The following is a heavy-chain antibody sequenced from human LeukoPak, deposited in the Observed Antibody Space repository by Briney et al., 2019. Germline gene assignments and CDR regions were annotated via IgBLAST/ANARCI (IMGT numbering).Heavy chain of an antibody. Sequence: GGSLRLSCAASGFTFSDYYMSWIRQAPGKGLEWVSVIYSGGSTYYADSVKGRFTISRDNSKNTLYLQMNSLRAEDTAVYYCARGIIVGVAAIDYWGQGTLVTVSS. CDR1: GFTFSDYY. J-gene: IGHJ4*02. V-gene: IGHV3-66*01. CDR2: IYSGGST. D-gene: IGHD1-26*01. CDR3: ARGIIVGVAAIDY.